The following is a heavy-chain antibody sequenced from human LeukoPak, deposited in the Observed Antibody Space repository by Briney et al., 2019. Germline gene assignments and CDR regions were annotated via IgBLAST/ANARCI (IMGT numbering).Heavy chain of an antibody. CDR2: IYHSGST. CDR1: GYSISSGYY. D-gene: IGHD2-2*01. CDR3: ARHPHHCGSTSCYVYWFDP. V-gene: IGHV4-38-2*01. Sequence: SETLSLTCAVSGYSISSGYYWGWIRQPPGKGLEWIGSIYHSGSTQYNPSLKSRVTISVDTSKNQFSLKLSSVTAADTAVYYCARHPHHCGSTSCYVYWFDPWGQGTLATVSS. J-gene: IGHJ5*02.